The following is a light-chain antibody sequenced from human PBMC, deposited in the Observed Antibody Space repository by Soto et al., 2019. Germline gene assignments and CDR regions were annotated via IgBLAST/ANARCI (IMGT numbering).Light chain of an antibody. J-gene: IGLJ2*01. CDR3: GTWDSSLSAGPVV. CDR1: SSNIGNNY. V-gene: IGLV1-51*01. CDR2: DNN. Sequence: QSALTQPPSVSAAPGQKVTISCSGSSSNIGNNYVSWYQQLPGTAPKLLIYDNNKRPSGIPDRFSGSKSGTSATLGITGLQTGDEADYYCGTWDSSLSAGPVVFGGGTKVTVL.